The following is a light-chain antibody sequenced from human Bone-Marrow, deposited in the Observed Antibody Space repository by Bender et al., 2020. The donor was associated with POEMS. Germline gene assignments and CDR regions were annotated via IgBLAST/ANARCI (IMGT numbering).Light chain of an antibody. V-gene: IGLV2-23*02. Sequence: QSALTQPASVSGSLGQSITISCTGTSSDVGGYDYVSWYQRHPGKVPKLIIYDVTDRPSGVSNRFSGSKSGNTASLTISGLQAEDEADYYCCSYGGDSLFGWLFGGGTKLTVL. CDR3: CSYGGDSLFGWL. J-gene: IGLJ3*02. CDR2: DVT. CDR1: SSDVGGYDY.